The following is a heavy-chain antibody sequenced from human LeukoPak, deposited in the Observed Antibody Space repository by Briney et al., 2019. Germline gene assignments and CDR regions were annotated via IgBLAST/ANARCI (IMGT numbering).Heavy chain of an antibody. CDR3: AEDRSDGYYYGMDV. CDR1: GFTFSSYA. D-gene: IGHD5-24*01. V-gene: IGHV3-23*01. J-gene: IGHJ6*02. Sequence: GGSLRLSCAASGFTFSSYAMSCVRQAPGKGLGWVSAISGSGGSTYYADSVKGRFTISRDNSKNTLYLQMNSLRAEDTAVYYCAEDRSDGYYYGMDVWGQGTTVTVSS. CDR2: ISGSGGST.